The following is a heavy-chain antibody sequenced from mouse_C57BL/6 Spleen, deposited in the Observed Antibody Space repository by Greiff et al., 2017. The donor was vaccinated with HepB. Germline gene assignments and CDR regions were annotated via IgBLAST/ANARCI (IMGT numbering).Heavy chain of an antibody. D-gene: IGHD1-1*01. CDR1: GFTFSDYG. CDR3: ARNYYYGSSSYWYFDV. J-gene: IGHJ1*03. CDR2: ISSGSSTI. Sequence: EVNVVESGGGLVKPGGSLKLSCAASGFTFSDYGMHWVRQAPEKGLEWVAYISSGSSTIYYADTVKGRFTISRDNAKNTLFLQMTSLRSEDTAMYYCARNYYYGSSSYWYFDVWGTGTTVTVSS. V-gene: IGHV5-17*01.